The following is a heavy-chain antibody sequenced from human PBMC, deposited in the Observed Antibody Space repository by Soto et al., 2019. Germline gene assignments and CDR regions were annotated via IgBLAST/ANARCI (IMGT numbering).Heavy chain of an antibody. V-gene: IGHV4-39*01. CDR2: ISYSGST. D-gene: IGHD2-2*01. J-gene: IGHJ6*03. CDR3: ARTYVTDVVVVPASKDYMDV. CDR1: GGSISSSSSS. Sequence: QLQLQESGPGLVKPSETLSLTCTVSGGSISSSSSSWGWIRQPPGKGLEWLGIISYSGSTYYSPSRSRRVTISVDASTYLFSLKRSSVTAADTAVYYCARTYVTDVVVVPASKDYMDVWGKGTTVTVSS.